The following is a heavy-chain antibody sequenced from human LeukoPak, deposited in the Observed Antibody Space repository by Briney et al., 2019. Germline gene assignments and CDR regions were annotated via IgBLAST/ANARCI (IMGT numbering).Heavy chain of an antibody. CDR3: ARDRYYYDSSGYYSPLKDY. CDR2: IYHSGST. CDR1: GGSISSSTYY. D-gene: IGHD3-22*01. V-gene: IGHV4-39*07. Sequence: PSETLSPTCTVSGGSISSSTYYWGWIRQPPGKGLEWIGEIYHSGSTNYNPSLKSRVTISVDKSKNQFSLKLSSVTAADTAVYYCARDRYYYDSSGYYSPLKDYWGQGTLVTVSS. J-gene: IGHJ4*02.